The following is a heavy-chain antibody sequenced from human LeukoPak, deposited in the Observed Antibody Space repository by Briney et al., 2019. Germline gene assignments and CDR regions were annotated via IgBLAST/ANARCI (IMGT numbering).Heavy chain of an antibody. J-gene: IGHJ3*02. V-gene: IGHV4-59*12. Sequence: ASETLSLTCTVSGGSISSYYWSWIRQPPGKGLEWIGYIYYSGSTNYNPSLKSRVTISVDTSKNQFSLKLSSVTAADTAVYYCARDLRLGAFDIWGQGTMVTVSS. D-gene: IGHD1-26*01. CDR1: GGSISSYY. CDR3: ARDLRLGAFDI. CDR2: IYYSGST.